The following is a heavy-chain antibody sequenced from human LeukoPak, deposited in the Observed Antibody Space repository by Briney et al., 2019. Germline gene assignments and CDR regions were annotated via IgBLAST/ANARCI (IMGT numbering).Heavy chain of an antibody. D-gene: IGHD1-26*01. V-gene: IGHV3-43*02. CDR2: IDKDGRKT. J-gene: IGHJ6*02. Sequence: PGGSLRLSCAASGFTLGAFAMHWVRQAPGKGPEWVSLIDKDGRKTYYADSVKGRFTISRDSSKNSLYLQMTSLRTEDTALYYCATWAFYHSLDVWGQGATVTVSS. CDR1: GFTLGAFA. CDR3: ATWAFYHSLDV.